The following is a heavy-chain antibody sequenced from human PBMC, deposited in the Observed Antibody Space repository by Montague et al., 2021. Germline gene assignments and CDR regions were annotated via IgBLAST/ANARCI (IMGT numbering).Heavy chain of an antibody. J-gene: IGHJ5*01. CDR2: ITSYGSDT. D-gene: IGHD5-18*01. V-gene: IGHV3-74*01. CDR1: GFSFSSLL. Sequence: SLRLSCAASGFSFSSLLMHWVRQAPGKGLVWVSQITSYGSDTNYADSVKGRFTISRDNAKSTLYLQMNSLRDEDTAVYYCVRDRPTAWFDSWGQGTLVTVSS. CDR3: VRDRPTAWFDS.